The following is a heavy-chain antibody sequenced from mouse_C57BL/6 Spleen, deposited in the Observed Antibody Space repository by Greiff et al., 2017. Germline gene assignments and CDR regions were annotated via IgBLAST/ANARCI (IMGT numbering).Heavy chain of an antibody. CDR1: GYTFTDYA. CDR3: ARDYYGSSPWFAY. Sequence: VQLKQSGPELVRPGVSVKISCKGSGYTFTDYAMNWVMQSPGQGLEWLGRINPYSGDTFYNQKFKGKATLTVDKSSSTAHMELRSLTSEDSAVYYCARDYYGSSPWFAYWGQGTLVTVSA. J-gene: IGHJ3*01. V-gene: IGHV1-20*01. D-gene: IGHD1-1*01. CDR2: INPYSGDT.